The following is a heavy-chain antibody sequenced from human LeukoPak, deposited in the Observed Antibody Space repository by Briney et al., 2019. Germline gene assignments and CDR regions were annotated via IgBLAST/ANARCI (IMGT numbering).Heavy chain of an antibody. D-gene: IGHD1-1*01. CDR2: ISSSSTYI. J-gene: IGHJ4*02. CDR1: GFIFSSYS. Sequence: PGGSLRLSCAASGFIFSSYSMNWVRQAPGKGLEWVSSISSSSTYIYYADSVKGRFTISRDNSKNTLYLQMNSLRAEDTAVYYCAREGTLDYWGQGTLVTVSS. CDR3: AREGTLDY. V-gene: IGHV3-21*01.